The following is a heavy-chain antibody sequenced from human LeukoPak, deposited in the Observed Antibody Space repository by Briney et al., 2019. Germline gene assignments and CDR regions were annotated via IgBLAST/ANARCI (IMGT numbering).Heavy chain of an antibody. D-gene: IGHD6-13*01. CDR3: ARGGKGSSWYEWFDP. J-gene: IGHJ5*02. Sequence: ASVKVSCKASGYTFTGYYMHWVRQAPGQGLEWMGWINPNSGGTNYAQKFQGRVTMTRDTSISTAYMELSRLRSDDTAVYYCARGGKGSSWYEWFDPWGQGTLVTVSS. V-gene: IGHV1-2*02. CDR1: GYTFTGYY. CDR2: INPNSGGT.